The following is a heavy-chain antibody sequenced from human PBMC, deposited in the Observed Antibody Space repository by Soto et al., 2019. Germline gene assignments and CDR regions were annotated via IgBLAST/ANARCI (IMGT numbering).Heavy chain of an antibody. CDR2: ISYDGSNK. V-gene: IGHV3-30-3*01. CDR1: GFTFSSYA. D-gene: IGHD2-21*01. Sequence: QVQLVESGGGVVQPGRSLRLSCAASGFTFSSYAMHWVRQAPGKGLEWVAVISYDGSNKYYADSVKGRFTISRDNSKNTLYLQMNSLRAEDTAVYYCARGEPQAVDDALDIWGQGTMVTVSS. CDR3: ARGEPQAVDDALDI. J-gene: IGHJ3*02.